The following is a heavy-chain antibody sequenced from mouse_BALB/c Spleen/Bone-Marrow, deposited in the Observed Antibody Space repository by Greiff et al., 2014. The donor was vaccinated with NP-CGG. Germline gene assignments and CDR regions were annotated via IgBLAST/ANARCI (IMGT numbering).Heavy chain of an antibody. CDR2: ILPGSGTT. D-gene: IGHD2-3*01. J-gene: IGHJ3*01. CDR3: ARGGYDTSIFAY. V-gene: IGHV1-9*01. Sequence: QVQLQQSGAELMKPGASVKISCKATGYTFSSYWIEWVNQRPGHGLEWIGEILPGSGTTHYNEKFKDKATFTADTSSNTAYTQLSSLTSEDSAVYYCARGGYDTSIFAYWGQGTLVTVSA. CDR1: GYTFSSYW.